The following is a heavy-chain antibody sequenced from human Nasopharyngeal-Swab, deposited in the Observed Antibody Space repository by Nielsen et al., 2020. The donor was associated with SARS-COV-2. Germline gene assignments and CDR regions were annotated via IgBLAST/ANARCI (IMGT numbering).Heavy chain of an antibody. J-gene: IGHJ3*02. V-gene: IGHV1-46*01. CDR1: GYTYISYY. CDR3: ARGGEMATITRDAFDI. CDR2: INPSGGST. Sequence: AAVNVSCKACGYTYISYYMHWVRQAPGQGREWMGIINPSGGSTSYAQKFQGRVTMTRDTSTSTVYMELSSLRSEDTAVYYCARGGEMATITRDAFDIWGQGTMVTVSS. D-gene: IGHD5-24*01.